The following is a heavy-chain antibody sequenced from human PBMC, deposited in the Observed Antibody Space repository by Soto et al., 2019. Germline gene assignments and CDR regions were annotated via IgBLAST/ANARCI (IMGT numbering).Heavy chain of an antibody. CDR2: IYYSGST. CDR3: ARPGYCSSTSCSPFDP. J-gene: IGHJ5*02. D-gene: IGHD2-2*01. V-gene: IGHV4-39*01. CDR1: GGSISSSSYY. Sequence: QLQLQESGPGLVKPSETLSLTCTVSGGSISSSSYYWGWIRQPPGKGLEWIGSIYYSGSTYYNPSLKSRVTISVDTSKNQFSLKLSSVTAADTAVYYCARPGYCSSTSCSPFDPWGQGTLVTVSS.